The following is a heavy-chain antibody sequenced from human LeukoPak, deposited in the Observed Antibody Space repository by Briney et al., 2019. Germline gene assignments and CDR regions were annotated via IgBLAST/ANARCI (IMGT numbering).Heavy chain of an antibody. D-gene: IGHD3/OR15-3a*01. CDR1: GFTFSSYA. V-gene: IGHV3-23*01. Sequence: PGGSLRLSCAASGFTFSSYAMSWVRQAPGKGLEWVSAISGSGGSTYYADSVKGRFTISRDNSKNTLYLQMNGLRAEDTAVYYCAKDDSLDDYYYYYYMGVWGKGTTVTVSS. CDR3: AKDDSLDDYYYYYYMGV. J-gene: IGHJ6*03. CDR2: ISGSGGST.